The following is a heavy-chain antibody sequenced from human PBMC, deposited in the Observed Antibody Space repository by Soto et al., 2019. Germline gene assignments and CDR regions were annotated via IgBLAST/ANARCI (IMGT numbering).Heavy chain of an antibody. CDR3: VCPVGY. Sequence: EVQLVESGGGLVQPGRSLRLSCEASGFTFDDYVMHWVRQAPGKGLEWVSGIHWNSERIGYAGSVKGRFTISRDNAKNALYLQMNSLGAEDKAMYYCVCPVGYWGQGTLFTVSS. CDR2: IHWNSERI. CDR1: GFTFDDYV. J-gene: IGHJ4*02. V-gene: IGHV3-9*01. D-gene: IGHD1-26*01.